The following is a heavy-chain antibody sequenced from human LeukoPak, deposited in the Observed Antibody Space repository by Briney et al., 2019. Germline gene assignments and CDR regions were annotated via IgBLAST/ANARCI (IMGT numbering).Heavy chain of an antibody. CDR2: ISWNSGSI. CDR3: AKDAGATIFNIYYFDY. V-gene: IGHV3-9*03. Sequence: HTGGSLRLSCAASGFTFDDYAMHWVRQAPGKGLEWVSGISWNSGSIGYADSVKGRFTISRDNAKNSLYLQMNSLRAEDMALYYCAKDAGATIFNIYYFDYWGQGTLVTVSS. CDR1: GFTFDDYA. D-gene: IGHD1-26*01. J-gene: IGHJ4*02.